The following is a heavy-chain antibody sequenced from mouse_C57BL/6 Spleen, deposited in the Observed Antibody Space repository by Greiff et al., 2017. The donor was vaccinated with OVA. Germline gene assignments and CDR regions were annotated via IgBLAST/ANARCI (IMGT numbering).Heavy chain of an antibody. V-gene: IGHV2-9-1*01. CDR3: ARDYGSREAYYAMDY. Sequence: QVQLQQSGPGLVAPSQSLSITCTVSGFSLTSYAISWVRQPPGKGLEWLGVIWTGGGTNYNSALKSRLSISKDNSKSQVFLKMNSLQTDDTARYYCARDYGSREAYYAMDYWGQGTSVTVSS. CDR2: IWTGGGT. D-gene: IGHD1-1*01. CDR1: GFSLTSYA. J-gene: IGHJ4*01.